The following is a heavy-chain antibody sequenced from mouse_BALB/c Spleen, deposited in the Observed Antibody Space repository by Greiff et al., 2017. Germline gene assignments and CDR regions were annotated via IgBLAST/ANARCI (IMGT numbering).Heavy chain of an antibody. J-gene: IGHJ4*01. Sequence: EVMLVESGGGLVQPGGSRKLSCAASGFTFSSFGMHWVRQAPEKGLEWVAYISSGSSTIYYADTVKGRFTISRDNPKNTLFLQMTSLRSEDTAMYYCARTYYRYDASDAMDYWGQGTSVTVSA. CDR2: ISSGSSTI. V-gene: IGHV5-17*02. CDR3: ARTYYRYDASDAMDY. CDR1: GFTFSSFG. D-gene: IGHD2-14*01.